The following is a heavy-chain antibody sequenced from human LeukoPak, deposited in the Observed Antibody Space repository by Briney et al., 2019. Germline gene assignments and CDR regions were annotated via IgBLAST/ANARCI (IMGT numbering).Heavy chain of an antibody. J-gene: IGHJ6*03. D-gene: IGHD3-3*01. CDR3: ARGPVADFWSGYYTGKVKNYYYYYMDV. CDR2: INPSGGST. Sequence: ASVKVSCKASGYTFTGYYMHWVRQAPGQGLEWMGWINPSGGSTSYAQKFQGRVTMTRDMSTSTVYMELSSLRSEDTAVYYCARGPVADFWSGYYTGKVKNYYYYYMDVWGKGTTVTVSS. CDR1: GYTFTGYY. V-gene: IGHV1-46*01.